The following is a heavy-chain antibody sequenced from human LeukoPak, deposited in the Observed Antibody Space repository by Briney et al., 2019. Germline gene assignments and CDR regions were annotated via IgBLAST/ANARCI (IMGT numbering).Heavy chain of an antibody. CDR2: IIPIFGTA. V-gene: IGHV1-69*13. CDR1: GGTFSSYA. D-gene: IGHD3-10*01. Sequence: GASVKVSCKASGGTFSSYAISWVRQAPGQGLEWMGGIIPIFGTANYAQKFQGRVTITADESTSTAYMELSSLRSDDTAVYYCARGGFRNPWDYWGQGTLVTVSS. CDR3: ARGGFRNPWDY. J-gene: IGHJ4*02.